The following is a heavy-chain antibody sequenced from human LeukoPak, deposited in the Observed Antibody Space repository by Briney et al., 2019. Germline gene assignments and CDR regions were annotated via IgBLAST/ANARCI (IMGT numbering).Heavy chain of an antibody. CDR1: GFTISSYW. CDR3: ARVEAPALDIAGTGSWYYYYYYMDV. J-gene: IGHJ6*03. V-gene: IGHV3-7*01. CDR2: IKQAVSEK. D-gene: IGHD6-13*01. Sequence: PGGSLRLSCAASGFTISSYWMSWVRQAPGKGLEWVANIKQAVSEKYYVDSVKGRFTISRDNAKNSLYLQMNSLRAEDTAVYYCARVEAPALDIAGTGSWYYYYYYMDVWGKGTTVTVSS.